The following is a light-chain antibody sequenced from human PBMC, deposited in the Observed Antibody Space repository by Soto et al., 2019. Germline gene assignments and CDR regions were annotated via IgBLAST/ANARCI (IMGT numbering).Light chain of an antibody. J-gene: IGLJ2*01. CDR3: QSYDSGLNGVV. CDR1: SSNIGANYD. Sequence: QSVLTQPPSVSGAPGQTVIISCAGGSSNIGANYDVHWYQQLPGTAPKLLIYANYNRPSGVPDRFSAFKSGASASLAITGLQAEDEADYYCQSYDSGLNGVVFGGGTKLTVL. CDR2: ANY. V-gene: IGLV1-40*01.